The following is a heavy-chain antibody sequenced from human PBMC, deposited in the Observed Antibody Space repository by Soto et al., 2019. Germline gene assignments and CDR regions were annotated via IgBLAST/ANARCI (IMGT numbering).Heavy chain of an antibody. V-gene: IGHV4-34*01. J-gene: IGHJ6*02. CDR3: ASGGRYYYYYGMDV. CDR2: INHSGST. CDR1: GGSFSGYY. Sequence: PSETLSLTCAVYGGSFSGYYWSWIRQPPGKVLEWIGEINHSGSTNYNPSLKSRVTISVDTSKNQFSLKLSSVTAADTAVYYCASGGRYYYYYGMDVWGQGTTVTV.